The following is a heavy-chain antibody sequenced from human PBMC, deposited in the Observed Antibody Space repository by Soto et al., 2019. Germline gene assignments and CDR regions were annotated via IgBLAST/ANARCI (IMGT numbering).Heavy chain of an antibody. Sequence: QVQLQQWGAGLLKPSETLSLTCAVYGGSFSGYYWSWIRQPPGKGLEWIGEINHSGSTNYNPSLKSRVTISVVTSKNQFSLKLSSVTAADTAVYYCARGREEDYDYWGQGTLVTVSS. CDR1: GGSFSGYY. J-gene: IGHJ4*02. CDR3: ARGREEDYDY. D-gene: IGHD1-26*01. CDR2: INHSGST. V-gene: IGHV4-34*01.